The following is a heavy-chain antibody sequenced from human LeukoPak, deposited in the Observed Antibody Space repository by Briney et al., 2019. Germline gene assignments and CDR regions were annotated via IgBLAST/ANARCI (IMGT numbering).Heavy chain of an antibody. Sequence: GGSLRLSCAASGFTFSDYYMSWIRQAPGKGLEWVSSISSSSSYIYYADSVKGRFTISRDNAKNSLYLQMNSLRAEDTAVYYCAREKNDFWSGYYSGYWGQGTLVTVSS. CDR1: GFTFSDYY. CDR3: AREKNDFWSGYYSGY. V-gene: IGHV3-11*06. J-gene: IGHJ4*02. D-gene: IGHD3-3*01. CDR2: ISSSSSYI.